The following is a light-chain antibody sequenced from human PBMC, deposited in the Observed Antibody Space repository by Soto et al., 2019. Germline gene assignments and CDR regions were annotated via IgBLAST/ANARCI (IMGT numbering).Light chain of an antibody. Sequence: DIQMTQSPSSLSASVGDRGTITCRASQGISNYLAGYQQRPGKAPKLLIYEASTLQSGVPSRFSGGGSGTDFPITIGSLQLEAFAIYYCQQFIGAPLTFCPGTMVAI. J-gene: IGKJ3*01. CDR1: QGISNY. V-gene: IGKV1-27*01. CDR2: EAS. CDR3: QQFIGAPLT.